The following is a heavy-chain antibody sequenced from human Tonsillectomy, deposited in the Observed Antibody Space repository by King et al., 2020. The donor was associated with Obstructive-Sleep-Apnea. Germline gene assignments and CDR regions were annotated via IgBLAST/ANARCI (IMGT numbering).Heavy chain of an antibody. J-gene: IGHJ2*01. CDR3: AREQGVGALTGLGYFDL. CDR1: NGSISSYY. V-gene: IGHV4-59*01. D-gene: IGHD7-27*01. CDR2: IYYSGST. Sequence: QLQESGPGLVKPSETLSLTCTVSNGSISSYYWSWIRQPPGKGLEWIGYIYYSGSTKYNPSLKSRATISVDPSKNQFSLKLNSVTAADTAVYYCAREQGVGALTGLGYFDLWGRGTLVTVSS.